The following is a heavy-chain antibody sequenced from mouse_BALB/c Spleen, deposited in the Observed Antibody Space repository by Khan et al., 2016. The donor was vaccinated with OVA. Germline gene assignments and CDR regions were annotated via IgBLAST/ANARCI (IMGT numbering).Heavy chain of an antibody. V-gene: IGHV3-6*01. CDR2: KVYDGSN. J-gene: IGHJ3*01. CDR3: ASEGRWFAH. Sequence: EVQLQESGPGLVKPSQSLSLTCSVTGYSITSGYYWNWIRQFPGNKLERMGYKVYDGSNNYNPSLKNRISITRDKSKNQFFIQLNSMTTEDTATYFCASEGRWFAHWGHGTLVTVSA. CDR1: GYSITSGYY. D-gene: IGHD3-3*01.